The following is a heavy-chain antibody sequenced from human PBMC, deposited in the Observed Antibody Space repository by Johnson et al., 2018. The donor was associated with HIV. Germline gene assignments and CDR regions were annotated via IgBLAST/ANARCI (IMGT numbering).Heavy chain of an antibody. CDR2: IYSDGSDT. Sequence: VQLVESWGGVVQPGRSLRLSCAASGFTFSTYAMHWVRQAPGKGLVWVARIYSDGSDTAYADSVKGRFTISRDNAKKTLYLQMNSLRAEDTAVYYCARKQWLEIPSDALDVWGQGTMVTVSS. CDR1: GFTFSTYA. CDR3: ARKQWLEIPSDALDV. D-gene: IGHD6-19*01. V-gene: IGHV3-74*03. J-gene: IGHJ3*01.